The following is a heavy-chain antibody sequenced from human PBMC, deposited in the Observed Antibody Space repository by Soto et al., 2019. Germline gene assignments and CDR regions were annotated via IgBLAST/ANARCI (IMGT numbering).Heavy chain of an antibody. V-gene: IGHV1-8*01. D-gene: IGHD2-2*02. J-gene: IGHJ6*02. CDR3: ARVDHQYKLLYHYYYYYGMDV. CDR1: GYTFTSYD. Sequence: QVQLVQSGAEVKKPGASVKVSCKASGYTFTSYDINWVRQATGQGLEWMGWMNPNSGNTGYAQKFQGRVTMTRNTDISTAYMELSSLRSEDTAVYYCARVDHQYKLLYHYYYYYGMDVRGQGTTVTVSS. CDR2: MNPNSGNT.